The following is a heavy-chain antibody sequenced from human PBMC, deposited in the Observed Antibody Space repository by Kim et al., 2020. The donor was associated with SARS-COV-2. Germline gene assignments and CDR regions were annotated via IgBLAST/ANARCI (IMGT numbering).Heavy chain of an antibody. D-gene: IGHD3-10*01. CDR2: INHSGST. CDR3: ARRLLLWFGETTRSRFDP. CDR1: GGSFSGYY. J-gene: IGHJ5*02. V-gene: IGHV4-34*01. Sequence: SETLSLTCAVYGGSFSGYYWSWIRQPPGKGLEWIGEINHSGSTNYNPSLKSRVTISVDTSKNQFSLKLSSVTAADTAVYYCARRLLLWFGETTRSRFDPWGQGNLVTVSS.